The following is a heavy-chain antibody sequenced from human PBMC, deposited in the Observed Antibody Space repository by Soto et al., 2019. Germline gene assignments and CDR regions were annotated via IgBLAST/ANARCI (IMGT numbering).Heavy chain of an antibody. CDR3: ARVSSQVTIFGVVTPYYYGMDV. V-gene: IGHV4-59*01. D-gene: IGHD3-3*01. CDR1: GGSISSYY. CDR2: IYYGGST. Sequence: SETLSLTCTVSGGSISSYYWSWIRQPPGKGLEWIGYIYYGGSTNYNPSLKSRVTISVDTSKNQFSLKLSSVTAADTAVYYCARVSSQVTIFGVVTPYYYGMDVWGQGTTVTVSS. J-gene: IGHJ6*02.